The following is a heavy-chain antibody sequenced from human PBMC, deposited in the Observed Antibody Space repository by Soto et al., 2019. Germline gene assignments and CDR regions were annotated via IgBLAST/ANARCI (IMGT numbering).Heavy chain of an antibody. D-gene: IGHD6-13*01. Sequence: GGSLRLSCAASGFTFSSYGMHWVRQAPGKGLEWVAVISYDGSNKYYADSVKGRFTISRDNSKNTLYLQMNSLRAEDTAVCYCAKDLGFQSIAAAGYFDYWGQGTLVTVSS. V-gene: IGHV3-30*18. J-gene: IGHJ4*02. CDR1: GFTFSSYG. CDR2: ISYDGSNK. CDR3: AKDLGFQSIAAAGYFDY.